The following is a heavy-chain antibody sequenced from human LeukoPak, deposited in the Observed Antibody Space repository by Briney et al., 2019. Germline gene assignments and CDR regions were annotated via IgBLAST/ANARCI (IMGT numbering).Heavy chain of an antibody. D-gene: IGHD1-7*01. Sequence: SETLSLTCAVYGGSFSGYYWSRIRQPPGKELEWIGEINHSGSTNYNPSLKSRVTISVDTSKNQFSLKLSSVTAADTAVYYCARSSYWNYAWFDPWGQGTLVTVSS. CDR3: ARSSYWNYAWFDP. CDR2: INHSGST. CDR1: GGSFSGYY. V-gene: IGHV4-34*01. J-gene: IGHJ5*02.